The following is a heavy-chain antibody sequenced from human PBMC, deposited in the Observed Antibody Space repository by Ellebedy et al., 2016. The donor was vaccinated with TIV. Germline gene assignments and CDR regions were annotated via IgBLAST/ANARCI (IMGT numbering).Heavy chain of an antibody. J-gene: IGHJ4*02. CDR2: IRQDGSRV. D-gene: IGHD3-22*01. CDR1: GFTFSSYW. CDR3: AIPPGIVVY. V-gene: IGHV3-7*01. Sequence: PGGSLRLSCAASGFTFSSYWMTLVRQAPGKGLEWVANIRQDGSRVNYVDSVKGRFTISRDNAKNSLYLQMNSLRAEDTAVYYCAIPPGIVVYWGQGTLVTVSS.